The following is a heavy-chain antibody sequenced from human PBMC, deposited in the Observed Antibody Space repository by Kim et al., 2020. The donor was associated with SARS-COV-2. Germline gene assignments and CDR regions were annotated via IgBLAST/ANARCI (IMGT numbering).Heavy chain of an antibody. V-gene: IGHV3-30*04. CDR1: GFTFSSYA. D-gene: IGHD4-17*01. J-gene: IGHJ6*02. CDR3: ARSIRGDYFSPYYYYGMDV. Sequence: GGSLRLSCAASGFTFSSYAMHWVRQAPGKGLEWVAVISYDGSNKYYADSVKGRFTISRDNSKNTLYLQMNSLRAEDTAVYYCARSIRGDYFSPYYYYGMDVWGQGTTVTVSS. CDR2: ISYDGSNK.